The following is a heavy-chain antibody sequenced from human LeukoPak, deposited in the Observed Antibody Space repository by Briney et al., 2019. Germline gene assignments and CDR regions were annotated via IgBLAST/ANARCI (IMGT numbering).Heavy chain of an antibody. D-gene: IGHD1-26*01. CDR2: ISSSGSTI. J-gene: IGHJ4*02. CDR3: AREGQWDLFDY. CDR1: GFTFSSYE. V-gene: IGHV3-48*03. Sequence: QPGGSLRLSCAASGFTFSSYEMNWVRQAPGKRLEWVSYISSSGSTIYYADSVKGRFTISRDNAKNSLYLQMNSLRAEDTAVYYCAREGQWDLFDYWGQGTLVTVSS.